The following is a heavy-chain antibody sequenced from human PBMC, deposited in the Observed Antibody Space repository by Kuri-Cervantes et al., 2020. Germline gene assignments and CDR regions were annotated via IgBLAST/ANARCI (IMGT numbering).Heavy chain of an antibody. Sequence: SETLSLTCTVSSGSISSYCWSWIRQPPGKGLEWIGCIYYSGSTNYNPSLKSRVTISVDTSKNQFSLKLSSVTAADTAVYYCARAGIAVAAPFDYWGQGTLVTVSS. V-gene: IGHV4-59*01. CDR1: SGSISSYC. D-gene: IGHD6-19*01. J-gene: IGHJ4*02. CDR2: IYYSGST. CDR3: ARAGIAVAAPFDY.